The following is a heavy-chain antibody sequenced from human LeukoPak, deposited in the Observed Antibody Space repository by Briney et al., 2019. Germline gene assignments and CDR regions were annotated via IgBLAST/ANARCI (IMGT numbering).Heavy chain of an antibody. D-gene: IGHD3-3*01. J-gene: IGHJ5*02. V-gene: IGHV4-38-2*01. Sequence: PSETLSLTCAVSGYSISSGYYWGWIRQPPEKGLDWIGSIFHSGTTYYNPSLKSRVTISVDTSKNQFSLNLTSVTAADTAVYYCARHNPPPVVFGVVRGWFDPWGQGTLVSVSS. CDR3: ARHNPPPVVFGVVRGWFDP. CDR1: GYSISSGYY. CDR2: IFHSGTT.